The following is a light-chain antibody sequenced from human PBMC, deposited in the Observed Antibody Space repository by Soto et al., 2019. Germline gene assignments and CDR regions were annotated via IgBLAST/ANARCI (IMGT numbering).Light chain of an antibody. CDR3: CSYAEKV. J-gene: IGLJ1*01. Sequence: QSVLTQPHSVSGSPGQSVTISCTGTSSDVGGYNYVSWYQQHPGKAPKLMIYDVSKRPSGVPDRFSGSKSGNTASLTISGLQAEDEADYYCCSYAEKVFGTGTKVTVL. CDR2: DVS. CDR1: SSDVGGYNY. V-gene: IGLV2-11*01.